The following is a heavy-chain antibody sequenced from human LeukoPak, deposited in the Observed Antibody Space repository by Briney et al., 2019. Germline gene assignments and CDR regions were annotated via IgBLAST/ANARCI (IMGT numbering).Heavy chain of an antibody. CDR2: IIPILGIA. V-gene: IGHV1-69*04. J-gene: IGHJ4*02. CDR1: GGTFSSYA. Sequence: SVKFSCKASGGTFSSYAISWVRQAPGQGLEWMGRIIPILGIANYAQKFQGRVTITADKSTSTAYMELSSLRSEDTAVYYCARDLDWLDYWGQGTLATVSS. CDR3: ARDLDWLDY. D-gene: IGHD3-9*01.